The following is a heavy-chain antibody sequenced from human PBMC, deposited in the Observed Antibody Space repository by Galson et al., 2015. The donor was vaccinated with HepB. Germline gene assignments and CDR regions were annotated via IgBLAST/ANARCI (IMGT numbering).Heavy chain of an antibody. J-gene: IGHJ4*02. CDR1: GFTFSSYA. Sequence: SLRLSCAASGFTFSSYAMHWVRQAPGKGPEWVAVISYDGSNKYYADSVKGRFTISRDNSKNTLYLQMNSLRAEDTAVYYCARGGGHSSGDYPSHFDYWGQGTLVTVSS. V-gene: IGHV3-30*04. CDR3: ARGGGHSSGDYPSHFDY. CDR2: ISYDGSNK. D-gene: IGHD6-19*01.